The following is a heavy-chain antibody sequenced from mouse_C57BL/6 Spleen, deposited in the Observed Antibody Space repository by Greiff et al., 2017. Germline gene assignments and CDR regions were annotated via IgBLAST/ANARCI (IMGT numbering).Heavy chain of an antibody. Sequence: VQLQQPGAELVKPGASVKLSCKASGYTFTSYWMHWVKQRPGQGLEWIGMIHPNSGSTNYNEKFKSKATLTVDKSSSTAYMQLSSLTSEDSAVYYCARYQLMSYAMDYWGQGTSVTVSS. V-gene: IGHV1-64*01. CDR3: ARYQLMSYAMDY. CDR1: GYTFTSYW. J-gene: IGHJ4*01. CDR2: IHPNSGST. D-gene: IGHD3-2*02.